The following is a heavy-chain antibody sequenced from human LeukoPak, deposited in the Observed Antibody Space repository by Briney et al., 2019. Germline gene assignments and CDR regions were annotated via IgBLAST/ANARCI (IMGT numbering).Heavy chain of an antibody. Sequence: SETLSLTCTVSGGSISSSSYYWGWIRQPPGKGLEWIGSIYYSGSTYYNPSLKSRVTISVDTSKNQFSLKLSSVTAADTAVYYCARATRAFDIWGQGTMVTVSS. CDR1: GGSISSSSYY. CDR2: IYYSGST. CDR3: ARATRAFDI. J-gene: IGHJ3*02. V-gene: IGHV4-39*07. D-gene: IGHD2-2*01.